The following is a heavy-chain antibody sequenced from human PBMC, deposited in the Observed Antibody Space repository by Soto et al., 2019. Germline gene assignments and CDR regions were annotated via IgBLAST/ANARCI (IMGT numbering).Heavy chain of an antibody. V-gene: IGHV4-34*01. Sequence: QVQLQQWGAGLVKPSETLSLTCAVYGGSFSGYYWSWIRQPPGKGLEWIGEINDSGSTNYNPSLKSRVTISVDTAKTQCSLKLSSVTAADKAVYYCARGLILWYGELSRRGDEYYYLDVWGKGTTVTVSS. J-gene: IGHJ6*03. CDR1: GGSFSGYY. CDR2: INDSGST. D-gene: IGHD3-10*01. CDR3: ARGLILWYGELSRRGDEYYYLDV.